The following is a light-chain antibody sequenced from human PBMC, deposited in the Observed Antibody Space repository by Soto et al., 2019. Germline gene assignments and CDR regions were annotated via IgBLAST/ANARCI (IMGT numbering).Light chain of an antibody. V-gene: IGLV2-11*01. CDR2: DVT. J-gene: IGLJ3*02. Sequence: QSALTQPRSVSGSPGQPVTISCTGTSSDVGGYNYVSWYQQHPGKAPKLMIYDVTKRPSGVPDRLSGSKSGNTASLTISGLQAEDEADYYCCSYAGSYSWVFGGGTKLTVL. CDR3: CSYAGSYSWV. CDR1: SSDVGGYNY.